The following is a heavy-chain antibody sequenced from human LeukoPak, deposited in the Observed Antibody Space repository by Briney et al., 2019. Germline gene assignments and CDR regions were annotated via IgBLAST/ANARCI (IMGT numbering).Heavy chain of an antibody. Sequence: SETLSLTCTVSGGSISSGSYHWSWIRQPAGKGLEWIGRIYTSGSTNYNPSLKSRVTISVDTSKNQFSLKLSSVTAADTAVYYCASSDFWSGYYTRFDYWGQGTLVTVSS. V-gene: IGHV4-61*02. CDR3: ASSDFWSGYYTRFDY. D-gene: IGHD3-3*01. CDR1: GGSISSGSYH. CDR2: IYTSGST. J-gene: IGHJ4*02.